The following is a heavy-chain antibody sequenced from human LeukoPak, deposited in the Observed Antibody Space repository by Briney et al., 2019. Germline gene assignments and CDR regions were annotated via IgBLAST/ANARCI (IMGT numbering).Heavy chain of an antibody. CDR2: IIPIFGTA. CDR3: ARGITMVRGVPSYYYYYMDV. Sequence: ASVKVSCKASGGTFSSYAISWVRQAPGQGLEWMGGIIPIFGTANYAQKFQGRVTITADESTSTAYMELSSLRSEDTAVYYCARGITMVRGVPSYYYYYMDVWGKGTTVTVSS. D-gene: IGHD3-10*01. V-gene: IGHV1-69*13. CDR1: GGTFSSYA. J-gene: IGHJ6*03.